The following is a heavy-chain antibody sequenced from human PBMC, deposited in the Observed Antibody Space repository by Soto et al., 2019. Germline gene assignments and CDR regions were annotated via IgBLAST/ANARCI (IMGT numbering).Heavy chain of an antibody. CDR3: ARTSTTFGVVRS. Sequence: GESLKISCKVSGYSFTSYWIGWVRQMPGKGLEWMGIIYPHDSDTRYSPSFQGQVTISADKSITTAYLQWSSLKASDTAMYYCARTSTTFGVVRSWGQGTLVTVSS. D-gene: IGHD3-3*01. V-gene: IGHV5-51*01. CDR1: GYSFTSYW. J-gene: IGHJ5*02. CDR2: IYPHDSDT.